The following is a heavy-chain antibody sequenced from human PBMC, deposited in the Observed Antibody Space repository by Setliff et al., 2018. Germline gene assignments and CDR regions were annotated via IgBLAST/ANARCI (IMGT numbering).Heavy chain of an antibody. Sequence: SETLSLTCAVSGASISSDNWWSWVRQSPGEGLEWIGEIYHTENTNYNPSPKSRVTISVDTSKNQFSLKVTSVTAADTAVYYCARAISGWYSAHYYMDVWGKGTAVTVSS. V-gene: IGHV4-4*02. CDR2: IYHTENT. J-gene: IGHJ6*03. CDR3: ARAISGWYSAHYYMDV. CDR1: GASISSDNW. D-gene: IGHD6-19*01.